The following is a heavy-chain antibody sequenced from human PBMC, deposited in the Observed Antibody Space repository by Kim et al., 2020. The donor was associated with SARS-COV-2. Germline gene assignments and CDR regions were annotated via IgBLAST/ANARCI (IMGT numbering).Heavy chain of an antibody. CDR1: GFTFSSYA. CDR2: ISGSGGST. D-gene: IGHD1-26*01. V-gene: IGHV3-23*01. Sequence: GGSLRLSCAASGFTFSSYAMNWVRQAPGKGLEWVSTISGSGGSTYYADSMKGRFTISRDNSKNTLYLQMNSLRVEDTAIYYCAKATYRDAFDCWGQGTLVTVSS. J-gene: IGHJ4*02. CDR3: AKATYRDAFDC.